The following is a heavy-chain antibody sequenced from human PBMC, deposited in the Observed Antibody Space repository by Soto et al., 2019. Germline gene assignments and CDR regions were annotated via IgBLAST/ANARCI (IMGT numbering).Heavy chain of an antibody. J-gene: IGHJ4*02. D-gene: IGHD3-3*02. Sequence: EVQLVESGGGLVQPGGSLRLSCAASGFTFSSYWMHWVRQAPGKGLVWVSRSDGSSTSYADSVKGRFTISRDNAKNTLYLQMNSLRAEDTAVYYCARHLAGNRDDWGQGTLVTVSS. V-gene: IGHV3-74*01. CDR2: SDGSST. CDR1: GFTFSSYW. CDR3: ARHLAGNRDD.